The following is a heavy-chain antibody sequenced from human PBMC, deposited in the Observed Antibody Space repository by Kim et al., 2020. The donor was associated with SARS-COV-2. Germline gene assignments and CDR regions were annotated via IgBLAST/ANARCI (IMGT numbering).Heavy chain of an antibody. D-gene: IGHD6-13*01. CDR2: IYHSGST. J-gene: IGHJ4*02. V-gene: IGHV4-38-2*02. CDR3: ARVGTIAAAPGF. Sequence: SETLSLTCTVSGYSISSGHYWGWIRQPPGKGLEWIGSIYHSGSTYYNPSLKSRVTISVDTSKNQFSLKLSSVTAADTAVYYCARVGTIAAAPGFWGQGTLVTVSS. CDR1: GYSISSGHY.